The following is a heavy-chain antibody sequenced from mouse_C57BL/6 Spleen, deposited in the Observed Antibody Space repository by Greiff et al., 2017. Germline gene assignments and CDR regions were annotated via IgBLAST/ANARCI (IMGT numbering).Heavy chain of an antibody. D-gene: IGHD3-3*01. CDR2: ISDGGSYT. CDR1: GFTFSSYA. CDR3: ARGGDSWYFDV. Sequence: EVKVVESGGGLVKPGGSLKLSCAASGFTFSSYAMSWVRQTPEKRLEWVATISDGGSYTYYPDNVKGRFTISRDNAKNNLYLQMSHLKSEDTAMYYCARGGDSWYFDVWGTGTTVTVSS. V-gene: IGHV5-4*03. J-gene: IGHJ1*03.